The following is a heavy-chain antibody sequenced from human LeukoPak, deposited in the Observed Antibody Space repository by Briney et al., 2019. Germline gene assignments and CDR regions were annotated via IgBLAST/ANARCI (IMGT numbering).Heavy chain of an antibody. CDR3: AREGNGLLSKDLDY. CDR1: GYTFTDYY. V-gene: IGHV1-2*02. Sequence: GASVNVSCTGSGYTFTDYYLHWVRQAPGQGLEWVGYINPRDGGTSSPQNFRGRVTMTTDASSSTAYMELSRLTSDDTAIYYCAREGNGLLSKDLDYWGQGTLVTVSS. CDR2: INPRDGGT. D-gene: IGHD2-15*01. J-gene: IGHJ4*02.